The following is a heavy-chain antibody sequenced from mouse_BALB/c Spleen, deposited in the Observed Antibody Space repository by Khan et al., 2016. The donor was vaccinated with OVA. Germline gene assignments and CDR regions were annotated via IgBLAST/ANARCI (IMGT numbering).Heavy chain of an antibody. J-gene: IGHJ3*01. CDR3: ANHGSSSAWFTY. CDR2: INPSTGYT. CDR1: GYTFTSYW. V-gene: IGHV1-7*01. Sequence: QVQLKQSGAELAKPGASVKMSCKASGYTFTSYWMHWVKQRPGQGLEWIGYINPSTGYTEYNQKFKDKATLTADKSSSTAYMQLSSLTSEDSAVYYCANHGSSSAWFTYWGQGTLVTGSA. D-gene: IGHD1-1*01.